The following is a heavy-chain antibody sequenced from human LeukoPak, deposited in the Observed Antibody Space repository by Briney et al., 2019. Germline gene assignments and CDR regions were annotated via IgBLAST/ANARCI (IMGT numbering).Heavy chain of an antibody. J-gene: IGHJ4*02. CDR3: ARSYYGVLTGYGGVDY. Sequence: PGGSLRLSCAASGFTFSNYAMHWVRQAPGKGLEWVAVISYDGSNKCYADSVKGRFTISRDNSKNTLYLQMNSLRAEDTAVYYCARSYYGVLTGYGGVDYWGQGTLVTVSS. CDR2: ISYDGSNK. D-gene: IGHD3-9*01. CDR1: GFTFSNYA. V-gene: IGHV3-30*04.